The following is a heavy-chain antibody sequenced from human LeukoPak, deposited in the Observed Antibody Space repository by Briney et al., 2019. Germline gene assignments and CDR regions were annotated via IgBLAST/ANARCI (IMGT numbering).Heavy chain of an antibody. CDR2: IYYSGST. J-gene: IGHJ4*02. CDR3: ATRRYYYDSSGYYYPFDY. D-gene: IGHD3-22*01. V-gene: IGHV4-59*01. Sequence: SETLSLSCTVSGGSISSYYWSWVRQPPGKGLEWIGYIYYSGSTNYNPSLKSRVTISVDTSKNQFSLKLSSVTAADTAVYYCATRRYYYDSSGYYYPFDYWGQGTLVTVSS. CDR1: GGSISSYY.